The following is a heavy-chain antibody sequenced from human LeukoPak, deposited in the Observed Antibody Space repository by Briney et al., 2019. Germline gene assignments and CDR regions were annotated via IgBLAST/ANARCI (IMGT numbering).Heavy chain of an antibody. Sequence: GGSLRLSCAASGFTFSSYVMHCVRQAPGKGLEWVAVISYDGSNKYYADSVKGRFTISRDNSKNTLYLQMNSLRAEDTAVYYCAKGDLLLLDYWGQGTLVTVSS. V-gene: IGHV3-30*18. CDR1: GFTFSSYV. D-gene: IGHD2/OR15-2a*01. J-gene: IGHJ4*02. CDR2: ISYDGSNK. CDR3: AKGDLLLLDY.